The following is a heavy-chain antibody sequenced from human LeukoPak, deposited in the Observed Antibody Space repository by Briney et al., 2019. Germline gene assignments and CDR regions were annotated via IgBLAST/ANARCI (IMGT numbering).Heavy chain of an antibody. V-gene: IGHV1-24*01. CDR3: ATLRGAARPSNYYYYGMDV. CDR1: EFTFSSYG. Sequence: GGSLRLSCAASEFTFSSYGMHWVRQAPGKGLEWMGGFDPEDGETIYAQKFQGRVTMTEDTSTDTAYMELSSLRSEDTAVYYCATLRGAARPSNYYYYGMDVWGQGTTVTVSS. D-gene: IGHD6-6*01. J-gene: IGHJ6*02. CDR2: FDPEDGET.